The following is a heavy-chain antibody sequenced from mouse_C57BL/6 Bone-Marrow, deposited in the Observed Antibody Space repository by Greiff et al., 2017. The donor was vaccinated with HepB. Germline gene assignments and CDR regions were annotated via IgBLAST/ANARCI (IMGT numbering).Heavy chain of an antibody. J-gene: IGHJ4*01. V-gene: IGHV1-31*01. CDR2: IYPYNGVS. CDR1: GYSFTGYY. Sequence: VQLKESGPELVKPGASVKISCKASGYSFTGYYMHWVKQSHGNILDWIGYIYPYNGVSSYNQKFKGKATLTVDKSSSTAYMELRSLTSEDSAVYYCAVYYGSSYDYYAMDYWGQGTSVTVSS. D-gene: IGHD1-1*01. CDR3: AVYYGSSYDYYAMDY.